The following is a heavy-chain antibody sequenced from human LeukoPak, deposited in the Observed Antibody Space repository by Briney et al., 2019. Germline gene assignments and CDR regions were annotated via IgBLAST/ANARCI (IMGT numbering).Heavy chain of an antibody. CDR1: GFTVGSSY. Sequence: GGSLRLSCAASGFTVGSSYMSWVRQAPGKGLEWVSVFYSDGRTFYADSAKGRFTISGDNSKNTLYLQMNSLRAEDTAVYYCARGAYGSGYYSAWGQGTLVTVSS. J-gene: IGHJ5*02. D-gene: IGHD3-22*01. CDR2: FYSDGRT. V-gene: IGHV3-53*01. CDR3: ARGAYGSGYYSA.